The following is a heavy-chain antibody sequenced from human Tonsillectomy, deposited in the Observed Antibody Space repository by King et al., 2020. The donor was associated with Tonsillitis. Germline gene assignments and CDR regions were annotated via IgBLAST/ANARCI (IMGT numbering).Heavy chain of an antibody. D-gene: IGHD3-3*01. Sequence: QLQESGPGLVKPSQTLSLTCNVSGGSISSGSYYWSWIRQPAGKGLEWIGRIYTSGSTNYNPSLKRRVPMSVATSKNQFSLKLSSLTAAEPAGYYCARETSYDFWSGYPNWFDPWGQGTLVTVSS. CDR3: ARETSYDFWSGYPNWFDP. J-gene: IGHJ5*02. CDR2: IYTSGST. CDR1: GGSISSGSYY. V-gene: IGHV4-61*02.